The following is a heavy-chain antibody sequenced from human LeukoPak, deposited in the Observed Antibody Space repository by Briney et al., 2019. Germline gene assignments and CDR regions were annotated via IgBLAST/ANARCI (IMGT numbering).Heavy chain of an antibody. Sequence: ASVKVSCKASDYIFTNYGITWVRQAPGQGLEWMGWISPYNGNADYAQILQGRVTMTTDTSTTTAYMELRSLTSDDTAVYYCARGWLQPYWYFDLWGRGTLVTVSS. CDR3: ARGWLQPYWYFDL. V-gene: IGHV1-18*01. CDR2: ISPYNGNA. J-gene: IGHJ2*01. CDR1: DYIFTNYG. D-gene: IGHD5-24*01.